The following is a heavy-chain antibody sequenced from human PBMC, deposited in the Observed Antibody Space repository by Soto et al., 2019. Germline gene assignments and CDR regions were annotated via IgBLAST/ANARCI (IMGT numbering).Heavy chain of an antibody. CDR2: IYYSGRT. V-gene: IGHV4-39*01. J-gene: IGHJ6*02. Sequence: PAKTLSPTCTVSGGSISSSSYYWGWIRQPPGKGREGIGSIYYSGRTYYNPSLKSRVTISVDTSKNQYSLKLSSVTAADTAVYYCARRSVLRFLEWSDYGMDVWGQGTTVTVSS. CDR1: GGSISSSSYY. D-gene: IGHD3-3*01. CDR3: ARRSVLRFLEWSDYGMDV.